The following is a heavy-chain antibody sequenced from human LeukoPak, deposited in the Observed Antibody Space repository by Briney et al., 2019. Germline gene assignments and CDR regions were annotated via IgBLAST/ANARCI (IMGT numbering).Heavy chain of an antibody. CDR2: IKKDGSEK. CDR3: ARDSGLRNFDY. CDR1: GFTFSSYW. Sequence: PGGSLRLSCAASGFTFSSYWMSWVRQAPGKGLEWVANIKKDGSEKYYVDSVKGRFTISRDNAKNSLYLQMNSLRAEDTAVYYCARDSGLRNFDYWGQGTLVTVSS. D-gene: IGHD3-10*01. V-gene: IGHV3-7*01. J-gene: IGHJ4*02.